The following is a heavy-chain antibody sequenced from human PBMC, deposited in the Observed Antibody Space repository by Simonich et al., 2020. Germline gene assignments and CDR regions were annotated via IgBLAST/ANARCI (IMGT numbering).Heavy chain of an antibody. V-gene: IGHV4-59*08. D-gene: IGHD6-6*01. CDR2: IYYSGST. Sequence: QVQLQESGPGLVKPSETLSLTCTVSGGSISSYYWSWIRQPPGKGLEWIGYIYYSGSTNYNPPLKSRVNISVDTSKNQFSLKLSSVTAADTAVYYCARQEYSSSSFDYWGQGTLVTVSS. CDR1: GGSISSYY. CDR3: ARQEYSSSSFDY. J-gene: IGHJ4*02.